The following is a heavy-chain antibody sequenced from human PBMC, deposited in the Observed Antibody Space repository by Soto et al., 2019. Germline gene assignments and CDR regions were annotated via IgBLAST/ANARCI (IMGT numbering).Heavy chain of an antibody. V-gene: IGHV3-11*05. D-gene: IGHD6-6*01. CDR3: ARARNFVDFDY. Sequence: QVQLVESGGGLVKPGGSLRLSCAASGFTFSDYYMSWIRQAPGKGLEWVSYISSSSSFTNYADSVKGRFTISRDNAKNSLYLQMNSLRAEDTAVYYCARARNFVDFDYWGQGTLVTVSS. J-gene: IGHJ4*02. CDR1: GFTFSDYY. CDR2: ISSSSSFT.